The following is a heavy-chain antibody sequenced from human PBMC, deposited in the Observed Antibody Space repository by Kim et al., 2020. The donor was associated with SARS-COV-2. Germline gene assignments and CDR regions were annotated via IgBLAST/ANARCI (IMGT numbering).Heavy chain of an antibody. D-gene: IGHD1-26*01. CDR2: IWYDGSNK. CDR1: GFTFSSYA. J-gene: IGHJ4*02. V-gene: IGHV3-33*06. Sequence: GGSLRLSCAASGFTFSSYAMHWVRQAPGKGLEWVAVIWYDGSNKYYADSVKGRFTISRDNSKNTLYLQMNSLRAEDTAVYYCAKGSGSYRLPDYWGQGTLVTVSS. CDR3: AKGSGSYRLPDY.